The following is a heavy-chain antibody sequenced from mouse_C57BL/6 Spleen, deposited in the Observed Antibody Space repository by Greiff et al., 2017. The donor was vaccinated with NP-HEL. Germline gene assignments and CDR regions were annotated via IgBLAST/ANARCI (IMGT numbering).Heavy chain of an antibody. CDR1: GFTFSSYA. V-gene: IGHV5-4*01. J-gene: IGHJ1*03. CDR3: ARALLGSSYWYFDV. Sequence: EVQVVESGGGLVKPGGSLKLSCAASGFTFSSYAMSWVRQTPEKRLEWVATISDGGSYTYYPDNVKGRFTISRDNAKNNLYLQMSHLKSEDTAMYYCARALLGSSYWYFDVWGTGTTVTVSS. D-gene: IGHD1-1*01. CDR2: ISDGGSYT.